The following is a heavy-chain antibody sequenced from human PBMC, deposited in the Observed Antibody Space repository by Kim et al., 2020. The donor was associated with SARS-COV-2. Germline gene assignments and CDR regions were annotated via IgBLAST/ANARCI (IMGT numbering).Heavy chain of an antibody. Sequence: ASVKVSCKVSGYTLTELSMHWVRQAPGKGLEWEGGFDPEDGETIYAQKFQGRVTMTEDTYTDTAYMELSSLRSEDTAVYYCATAVPNYYDSSGYYQGAFDIWGQGTMVTVSS. V-gene: IGHV1-24*01. CDR1: GYTLTELS. CDR3: ATAVPNYYDSSGYYQGAFDI. D-gene: IGHD3-22*01. CDR2: FDPEDGET. J-gene: IGHJ3*02.